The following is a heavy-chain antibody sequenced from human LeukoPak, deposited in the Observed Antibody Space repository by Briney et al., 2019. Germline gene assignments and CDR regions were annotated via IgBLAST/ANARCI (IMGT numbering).Heavy chain of an antibody. CDR2: MNPISGNT. CDR3: ARAIPNNYYDSSGHNFDY. V-gene: IGHV1-8*01. Sequence: AASVKVSCKASGYTFTSYDINWVRQATGQGLEWMGWMNPISGNTGYAQKFQGRVTMTRNTSISTAYMELSSLRSEDTAVYYCARAIPNNYYDSSGHNFDYWGQGTLVTVSS. CDR1: GYTFTSYD. D-gene: IGHD3-22*01. J-gene: IGHJ4*02.